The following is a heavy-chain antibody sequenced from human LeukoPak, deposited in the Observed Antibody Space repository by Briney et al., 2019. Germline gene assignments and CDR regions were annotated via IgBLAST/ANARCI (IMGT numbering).Heavy chain of an antibody. Sequence: GGSLRLSCVASGFTFTDYWMSWVCQAPGKGLEWVGNIKQDGSEKYYGGSVKGRFTISRDNAKNSLSLQINSLRAEDTAVYYCIRMGYCTNGICYEVFDYWGQGTLVTVSS. CDR2: IKQDGSEK. CDR3: IRMGYCTNGICYEVFDY. V-gene: IGHV3-7*01. J-gene: IGHJ4*02. D-gene: IGHD2-8*01. CDR1: GFTFTDYW.